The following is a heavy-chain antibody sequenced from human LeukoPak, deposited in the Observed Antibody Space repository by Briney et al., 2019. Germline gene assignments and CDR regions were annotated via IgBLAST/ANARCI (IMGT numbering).Heavy chain of an antibody. J-gene: IGHJ4*02. CDR3: SRVVQDVTGADY. Sequence: PGGSLRLSCAASGFTFSSYHMNWVRQAPGKGLEWLSYIHSTGGSINYADSVKGRFTISRDNAKNSLYLEMNSLRAEDTAGYYCSRVVQDVTGADYWGQGTLVIVSS. CDR1: GFTFSSYH. D-gene: IGHD3-9*01. V-gene: IGHV3-48*03. CDR2: IHSTGGSI.